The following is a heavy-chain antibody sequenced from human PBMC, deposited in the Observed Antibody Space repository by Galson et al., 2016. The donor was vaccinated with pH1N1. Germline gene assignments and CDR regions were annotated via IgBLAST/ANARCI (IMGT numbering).Heavy chain of an antibody. CDR2: INQDGSVK. CDR1: GFSLSSFW. Sequence: SLRLSCAASGFSLSSFWMTWVRQAPGKGLEWVANINQDGSVKYYVDSVKGRFTISRDSAKISLYLQMDSLRAEDTAIYYCARAIAQGDSYWGQGTLVTVSS. CDR3: ARAIAQGDSY. D-gene: IGHD2-21*01. J-gene: IGHJ4*02. V-gene: IGHV3-7*01.